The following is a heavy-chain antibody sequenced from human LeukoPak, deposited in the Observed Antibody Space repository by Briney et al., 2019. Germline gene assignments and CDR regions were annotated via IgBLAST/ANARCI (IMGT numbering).Heavy chain of an antibody. CDR3: AKTVVVAATRTFYFDY. V-gene: IGHV3-23*01. J-gene: IGHJ4*02. CDR2: ISGSGGST. CDR1: GFTFSSYA. Sequence: GGSLRLSCAASGFTFSSYAMSWVRQAPGKGLEWVSAISGSGGSTYYADSVKGRFTISRDNSKNTLYLQMNSLRAEDTAVYYCAKTVVVAATRTFYFDYWGQGTLVTVSS. D-gene: IGHD2-15*01.